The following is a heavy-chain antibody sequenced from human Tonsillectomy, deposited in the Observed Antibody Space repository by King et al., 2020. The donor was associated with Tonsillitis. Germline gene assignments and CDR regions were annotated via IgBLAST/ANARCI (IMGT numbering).Heavy chain of an antibody. J-gene: IGHJ6*02. D-gene: IGHD3-16*01. CDR2: ISGSGGST. CDR1: GFTFSSYA. CDR3: AKLPTFFPDEYYYYGLDV. V-gene: IGHV3-23*04. Sequence: VQLVESGGGLVQPGGSLRLSCAASGFTFSSYAMSWVRQAPGKGLEWVSAISGSGGSTYYADSVKGRFTISRDNSKNTLYLQMNSLRAEDTAVYYCAKLPTFFPDEYYYYGLDVWGQGTTVTVSS.